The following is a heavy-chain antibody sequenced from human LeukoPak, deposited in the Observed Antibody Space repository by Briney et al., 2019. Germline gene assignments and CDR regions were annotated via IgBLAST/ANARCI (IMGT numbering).Heavy chain of an antibody. V-gene: IGHV4-39*07. D-gene: IGHD3-3*01. Sequence: SETLSLTCAISGGSISGTPYYWGWIRQPPGKGLEWIGCIYYTGSTYYNPSLKGRLTKSVDTSKNQFSLKLSSVTAADTAVYYCARASTIFGHFAYWGRGTLVTVSS. CDR2: IYYTGST. CDR1: GGSISGTPYY. CDR3: ARASTIFGHFAY. J-gene: IGHJ4*02.